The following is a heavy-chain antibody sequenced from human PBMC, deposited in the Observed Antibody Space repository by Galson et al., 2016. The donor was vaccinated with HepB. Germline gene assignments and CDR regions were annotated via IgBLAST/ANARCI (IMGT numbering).Heavy chain of an antibody. CDR1: GYSFTSYG. Sequence: SVKVSCKASGYSFTSYGISWVRQAPGQGLEWMGWISANEGDTNYARKFQGRVTLTTDTSTSPAYMELRSLTSDDTAVYYCARDFQYRGSRSRYEDCFDPWGQGTLVTVFS. D-gene: IGHD2-2*01. J-gene: IGHJ5*02. V-gene: IGHV1-18*01. CDR3: ARDFQYRGSRSRYEDCFDP. CDR2: ISANEGDT.